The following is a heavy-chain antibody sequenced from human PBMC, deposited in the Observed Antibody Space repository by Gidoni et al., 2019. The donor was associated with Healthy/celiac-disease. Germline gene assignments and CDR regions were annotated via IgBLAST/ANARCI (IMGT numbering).Heavy chain of an antibody. CDR3: ARGTGATTAYYYYYMDV. CDR2: IWYDGSNK. V-gene: IGHV3-33*01. CDR1: GFTFSSYG. Sequence: QVQLVESGGGVVQPGRSLRLSCAASGFTFSSYGMHWVRQAPGKGLEWVAVIWYDGSNKYYADSVKGRFTISRDNSKNTLYLQMNSLRAEDTAVYYCARGTGATTAYYYYYMDVWGKGTTVTVSS. J-gene: IGHJ6*03. D-gene: IGHD1-26*01.